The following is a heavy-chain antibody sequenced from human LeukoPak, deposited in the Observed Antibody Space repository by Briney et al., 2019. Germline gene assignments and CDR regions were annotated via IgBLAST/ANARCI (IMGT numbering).Heavy chain of an antibody. CDR1: GFTFSTSD. V-gene: IGHV3-30*02. J-gene: IGHJ3*02. CDR3: VREAYYGSQGDYNDAFEM. Sequence: GGSLRLSCAASGFTFSTSDMHWLRQAPGKGLEWVAYIRNDGHYIYYGDSVKGRFTIPRDNSKNTLYLQMNSLRVEDTAIYYCVREAYYGSQGDYNDAFEMWGQGTMVTVSS. D-gene: IGHD3-10*01. CDR2: IRNDGHYI.